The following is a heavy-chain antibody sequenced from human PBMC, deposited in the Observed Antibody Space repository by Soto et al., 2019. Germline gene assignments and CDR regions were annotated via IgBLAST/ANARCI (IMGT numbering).Heavy chain of an antibody. V-gene: IGHV5-51*01. Sequence: GESLKTSCSTSGYRFTSYWIAWVRQMPGKGLEWMGIIFPRDSDTRYSPSFQGQVTISADRSTSTVFLQWASLKASDTAVYFCARKDKSGYFNWFDPWGQGTLVTVSS. D-gene: IGHD3-22*01. CDR3: ARKDKSGYFNWFDP. CDR1: GYRFTSYW. J-gene: IGHJ5*02. CDR2: IFPRDSDT.